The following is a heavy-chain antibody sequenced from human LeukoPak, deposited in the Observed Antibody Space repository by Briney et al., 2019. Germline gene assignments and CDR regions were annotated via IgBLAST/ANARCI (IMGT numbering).Heavy chain of an antibody. J-gene: IGHJ4*02. D-gene: IGHD3-3*01. Sequence: GGSLRLSCAAPGFTFSSYWMSWVRQAPGKGLEWVANIKQDGSEKYYVDSVKGRFTISRDNAKNSLYLQMNSLRAEDTAVYYCAREGPLYYDFWSGYYYFDYWGQGTLVTVSS. CDR1: GFTFSSYW. CDR2: IKQDGSEK. CDR3: AREGPLYYDFWSGYYYFDY. V-gene: IGHV3-7*01.